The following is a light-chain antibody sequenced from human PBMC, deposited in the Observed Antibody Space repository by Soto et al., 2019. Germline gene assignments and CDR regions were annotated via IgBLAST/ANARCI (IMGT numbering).Light chain of an antibody. J-gene: IGLJ1*01. Sequence: QSALTQPASVSGSPGQSITISCTGTSSDVGGYDYVSWYQQHPGKAPKLMIFEVTNRPSGVSNRFSGSKSGNTASLTISGLRAEDEADYYCSSFRSTSTLPYVFGTGTKVTVL. CDR3: SSFRSTSTLPYV. CDR2: EVT. V-gene: IGLV2-14*01. CDR1: SSDVGGYDY.